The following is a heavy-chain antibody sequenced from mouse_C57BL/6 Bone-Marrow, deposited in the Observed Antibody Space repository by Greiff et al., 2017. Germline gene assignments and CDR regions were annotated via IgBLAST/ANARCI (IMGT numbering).Heavy chain of an antibody. CDR2: IDPSDSYT. V-gene: IGHV1-69*01. CDR1: GYTFTSYW. Sequence: QVQLQQPGAELVMPGASVKLSCKASGYTFTSYWMHWVKQRPGQGLEWIGEIDPSDSYTNYNQKFKGKSTLTVDKSSSTAYMQLSSLTSEDSAVYYCARHRIYDYDFVYWGQGTTLTVSS. D-gene: IGHD2-4*01. CDR3: ARHRIYDYDFVY. J-gene: IGHJ2*01.